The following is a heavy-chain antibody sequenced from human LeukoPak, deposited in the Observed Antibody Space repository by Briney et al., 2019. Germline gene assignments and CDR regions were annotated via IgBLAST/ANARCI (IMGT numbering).Heavy chain of an antibody. CDR1: GFTFSSYA. CDR3: ASSGGLLWFGELYY. CDR2: ISYDGSNK. D-gene: IGHD3-10*01. Sequence: PGGSLRLSCAASGFTFSSYAMHWVRQAPGKGLEWVAVISYDGSNKYYADSVKGRFTISRDNSKNTLYLQMNSLRAEDTAVYYCASSGGLLWFGELYYWGQGTLVTVSS. J-gene: IGHJ4*02. V-gene: IGHV3-30-3*01.